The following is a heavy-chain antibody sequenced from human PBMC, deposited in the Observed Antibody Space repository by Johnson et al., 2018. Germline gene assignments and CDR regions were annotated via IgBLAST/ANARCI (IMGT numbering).Heavy chain of an antibody. Sequence: EVQLVESGGGLVQPGGSLRLSCAASGFTFSTYDMHWVRQATGKGLEWVSTVDIAGDTYYPGSVKGRFTISRENAKNSLYLQMNSWGAGDTAVYDGARGGRDYYYRDVWGKWSTVTVSS. CDR1: GFTFSTYD. CDR3: ARGGRDYYYRDV. CDR2: VDIAGDT. V-gene: IGHV3-13*01. D-gene: IGHD3-10*01. J-gene: IGHJ6*03.